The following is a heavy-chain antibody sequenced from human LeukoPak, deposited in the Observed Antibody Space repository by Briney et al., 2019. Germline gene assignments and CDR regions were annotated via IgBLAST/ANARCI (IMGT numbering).Heavy chain of an antibody. D-gene: IGHD4-17*01. Sequence: ASVKVSCKASGYTFTNYYIHWVRQAPGQGLEWMGIINPAGGSTGYAQKFQGRVTMARDTSTSTVYMELSSLRSEDTAVYYCARYNGDLTGGFDYWGQGTLVTVSS. V-gene: IGHV1-46*01. CDR3: ARYNGDLTGGFDY. J-gene: IGHJ4*02. CDR1: GYTFTNYY. CDR2: INPAGGST.